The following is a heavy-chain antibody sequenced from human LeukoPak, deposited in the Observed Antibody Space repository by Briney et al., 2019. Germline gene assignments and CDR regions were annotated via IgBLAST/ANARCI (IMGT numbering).Heavy chain of an antibody. Sequence: SETLSLTCTVSGGSISSYYWNWIRQPPGKGLEWIGYIYYSGSTNYNPSLKSRVTISVDTSKNQFSPKLSSVTAADTAVYFCAGGTYYFDYWGQGTLVTVSS. J-gene: IGHJ4*02. V-gene: IGHV4-59*08. CDR1: GGSISSYY. D-gene: IGHD1-26*01. CDR2: IYYSGST. CDR3: AGGTYYFDY.